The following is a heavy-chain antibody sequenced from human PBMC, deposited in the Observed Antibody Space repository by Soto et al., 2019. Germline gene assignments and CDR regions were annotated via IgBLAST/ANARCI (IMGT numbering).Heavy chain of an antibody. D-gene: IGHD6-13*01. V-gene: IGHV4-34*01. CDR2: INHSGST. J-gene: IGHJ4*02. CDR3: ARFPRRGSSQAY. Sequence: QVQLQQWGAGLLKPSETLSLTCAVYGGSFSGYYWSWIRQPPGKGLEWIGDINHSGSTNYNPSLRGRVTISVDTSTNQFSLRLSSVTAADTAVYYCARFPRRGSSQAYWGQGTLVTVSS. CDR1: GGSFSGYY.